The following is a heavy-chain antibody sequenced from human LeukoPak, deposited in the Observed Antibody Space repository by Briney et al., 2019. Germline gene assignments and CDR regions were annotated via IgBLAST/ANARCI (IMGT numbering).Heavy chain of an antibody. CDR1: GGSISSSSYY. CDR2: INHSGST. V-gene: IGHV4-39*07. D-gene: IGHD5-18*01. CDR3: ARRTAMVTKHTSPFDY. Sequence: PSETLSLTCTVSGGSISSSSYYWGWIRQPPGKGLEWIGEINHSGSTNYNPSLKSRVTISVDTSKNQFSLKLSSVTAADTAVYYCARRTAMVTKHTSPFDYWGQGTLVTVSS. J-gene: IGHJ4*02.